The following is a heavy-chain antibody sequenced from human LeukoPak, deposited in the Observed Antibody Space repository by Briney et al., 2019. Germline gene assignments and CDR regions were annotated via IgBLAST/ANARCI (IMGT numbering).Heavy chain of an antibody. CDR2: IIPIFGTA. CDR3: AARGEYYYDSSGYWPLDFDY. V-gene: IGHV1-69*05. J-gene: IGHJ4*02. CDR1: GGTFSSYA. D-gene: IGHD3-22*01. Sequence: SVKVSCKASGGTFSSYAISWVRQAPGQGLEWMGGIIPIFGTANYAQKFQGRVTINTEESTSTAYMEMRRLRCGDTAVYYCAARGEYYYDSSGYWPLDFDYWGQGTLVTVSS.